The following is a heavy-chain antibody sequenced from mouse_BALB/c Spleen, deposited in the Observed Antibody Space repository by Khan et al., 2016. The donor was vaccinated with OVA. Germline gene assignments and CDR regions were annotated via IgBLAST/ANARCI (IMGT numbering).Heavy chain of an antibody. CDR1: GYSFTSYL. V-gene: IGHV1-5*01. D-gene: IGHD1-1*02. Sequence: EVQLQQSGTVLARPGAPVKMSCKASGYSFTSYLIHWVKQRPGQDLEWIGDIYPGNSDTTYNRKFKDKAKLTAGTSANTAYLELSSLTNEDSAVFDWAIGGYGSFACGGQGTLGTVSA. CDR2: IYPGNSDT. J-gene: IGHJ3*01. CDR3: AIGGYGSFAC.